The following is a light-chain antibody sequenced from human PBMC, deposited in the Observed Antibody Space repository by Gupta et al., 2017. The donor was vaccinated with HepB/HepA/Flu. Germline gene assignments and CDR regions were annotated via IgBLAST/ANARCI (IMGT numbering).Light chain of an antibody. Sequence: DIVMTQSPDSLAVSLGERATINCKPSQSVLYSSNNKNYLAWYQQKPGQPPKLLIYWASTRESGVPDRFSGSGSGTDFTLTISSRQEEEVAVYYCQQYYSTPPITFGQGTRLEIK. CDR2: WAS. J-gene: IGKJ5*01. CDR3: QQYYSTPPIT. V-gene: IGKV4-1*01. CDR1: QSVLYSSNNKNY.